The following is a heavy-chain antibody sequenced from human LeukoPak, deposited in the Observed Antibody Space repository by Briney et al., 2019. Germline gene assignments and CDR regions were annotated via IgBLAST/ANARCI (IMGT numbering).Heavy chain of an antibody. Sequence: SETLSLTCTVSGGSISSYYWSWIRQPPGKGLEWIGYIYYSGSTNYNPSLKSRVTISVDTSKNQFSLKLTSVTAADTAVYYCARRDYYHGSGSPFDYWGQGTLVTVSS. J-gene: IGHJ4*02. CDR2: IYYSGST. CDR1: GGSISSYY. CDR3: ARRDYYHGSGSPFDY. D-gene: IGHD3-10*01. V-gene: IGHV4-59*08.